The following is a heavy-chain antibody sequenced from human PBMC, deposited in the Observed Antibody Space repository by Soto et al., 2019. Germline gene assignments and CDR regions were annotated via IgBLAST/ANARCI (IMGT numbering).Heavy chain of an antibody. CDR3: AKARTTVKMGTIDY. J-gene: IGHJ4*02. V-gene: IGHV3-30*18. Sequence: QVQLVESGGGVVQPGRSLRLSCAASGFTFSSYGMHRVRQAPGKGLEWVAVISYDGSNKYYADSVKGRFTISRDNSKNTLYLQMNSLRAEDTAVYYCAKARTTVKMGTIDYWGQGTLVTVSS. CDR1: GFTFSSYG. D-gene: IGHD4-17*01. CDR2: ISYDGSNK.